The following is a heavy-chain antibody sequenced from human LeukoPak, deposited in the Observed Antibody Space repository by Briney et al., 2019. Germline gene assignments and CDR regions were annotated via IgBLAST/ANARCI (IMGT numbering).Heavy chain of an antibody. D-gene: IGHD6-13*01. J-gene: IGHJ6*02. CDR2: IIPLFGTA. CDR3: ARSSSSWYQESYYYYGLDV. CDR1: GGTFSSYA. V-gene: IGHV1-69*01. Sequence: SVKVSCKASGGTFSSYAISWVRRAPGQGLEWMGGIIPLFGTANYAQKFQGRVTITADESTSTAYMELSSLRSEDTAVYYCARSSSSWYQESYYYYGLDVWGQGTTVTVSS.